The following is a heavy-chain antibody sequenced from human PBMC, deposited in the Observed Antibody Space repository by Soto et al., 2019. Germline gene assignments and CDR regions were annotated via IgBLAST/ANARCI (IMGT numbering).Heavy chain of an antibody. CDR3: ARESRFLDWLSLNCFHP. J-gene: IGHJ5*02. D-gene: IGHD3-3*01. V-gene: IGHV3-30*03. Sequence: PGGSLRLSCAASGLTFSSFGRHWVSQAPGKGLEWVAVISYDGSNKYYADSVKGRFTISRDNAKNSLYLQMNSLRDEDTAVYYCARESRFLDWLSLNCFHPWGQGTLVNVS. CDR1: GLTFSSFG. CDR2: ISYDGSNK.